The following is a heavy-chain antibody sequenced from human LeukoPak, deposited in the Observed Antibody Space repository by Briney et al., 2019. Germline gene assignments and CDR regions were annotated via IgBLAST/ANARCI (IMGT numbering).Heavy chain of an antibody. CDR3: ARCLVKLTKGFHI. V-gene: IGHV4-59*11. CDR2: ISYIGST. J-gene: IGHJ3*02. Sequence: IPSETLSLTCAVSADSFSSHYWTWIRQPPGMGLEWIGYISYIGSTNYNPSLKSRVTISIDTSKNQFSLKLTSVTAADTAVYYCARCLVKLTKGFHIWSQVTVVSLSS. CDR1: ADSFSSHY. D-gene: IGHD5/OR15-5a*01.